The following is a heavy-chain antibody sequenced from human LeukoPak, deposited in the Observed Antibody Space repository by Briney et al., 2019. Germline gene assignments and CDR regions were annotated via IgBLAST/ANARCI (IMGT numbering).Heavy chain of an antibody. CDR1: EFTFSHYA. Sequence: PGGSLRLSCAASEFTFSHYAMHWVRQAPGKGLEWVAVISYDGSNKYYADSVKGRFTVSRDNSRNTLFLQMNSLRAEDTAVYYCARDPAGDGMDVWGQGTTVTVSS. CDR2: ISYDGSNK. CDR3: ARDPAGDGMDV. V-gene: IGHV3-30*04. J-gene: IGHJ6*02.